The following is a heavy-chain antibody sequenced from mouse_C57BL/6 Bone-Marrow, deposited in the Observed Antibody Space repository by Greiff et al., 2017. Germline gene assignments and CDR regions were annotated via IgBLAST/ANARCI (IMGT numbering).Heavy chain of an antibody. D-gene: IGHD1-1*01. V-gene: IGHV5-16*01. J-gene: IGHJ4*01. CDR1: GFTFSDYY. Sequence: EVQVVESEGGLVQPGSSMKLSCTASGFTFSDYYMAWVRQVPEKGLEWVANINYDGSSTYYLDSLKSRFIISRDNAKNILYLQMSSLKSEDTATYYCARDLYYYGSSPYYARDYWGQGTSVTVSS. CDR3: ARDLYYYGSSPYYARDY. CDR2: INYDGSST.